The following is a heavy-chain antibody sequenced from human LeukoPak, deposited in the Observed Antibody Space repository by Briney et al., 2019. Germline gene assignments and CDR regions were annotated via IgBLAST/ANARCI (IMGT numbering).Heavy chain of an antibody. CDR3: ARERYDSSGYYYLEY. J-gene: IGHJ4*02. CDR1: GYSINSGYY. Sequence: SETLSLTCTVSGYSINSGYYWGWIRQPPGKGLEWIGSIYHSGDTYYNPSLNSRVTISVDTSKNQFSLKLSSVTAADTAVYYCARERYDSSGYYYLEYWGQGTLVTVSS. CDR2: IYHSGDT. D-gene: IGHD3-22*01. V-gene: IGHV4-38-2*02.